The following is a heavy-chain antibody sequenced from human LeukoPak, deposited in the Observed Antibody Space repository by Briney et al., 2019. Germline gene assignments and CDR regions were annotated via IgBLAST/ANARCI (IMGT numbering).Heavy chain of an antibody. Sequence: SETLSLTCTVSGGSLSSFYWSWIRQPPGKGREWIGYIYYTGSTNYNSSLKSRVTISVDTYKNQFSLNLSSVTAADTAVYYCASGYCGGACQLGGVDMWGQGTMVTVSS. CDR2: IYYTGST. J-gene: IGHJ3*02. CDR3: ASGYCGGACQLGGVDM. D-gene: IGHD2-21*02. CDR1: GGSLSSFY. V-gene: IGHV4-59*01.